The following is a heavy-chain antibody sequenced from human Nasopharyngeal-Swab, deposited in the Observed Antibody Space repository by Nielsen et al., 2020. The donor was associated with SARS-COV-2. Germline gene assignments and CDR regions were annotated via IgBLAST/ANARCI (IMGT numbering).Heavy chain of an antibody. J-gene: IGHJ4*02. CDR1: GGSFSGYY. CDR2: INHSGST. CDR3: ARGLGGYDSFDY. V-gene: IGHV4-34*01. Sequence: SETLSLTCAVYGGSFSGYYWSWIRQPPGEGLEWIGEINHSGSTNYNPSLKSRVTISVDTSKNQFSLKLSSVTAADTAVYYCARGLGGYDSFDYWGQGTLVTVSS. D-gene: IGHD5-12*01.